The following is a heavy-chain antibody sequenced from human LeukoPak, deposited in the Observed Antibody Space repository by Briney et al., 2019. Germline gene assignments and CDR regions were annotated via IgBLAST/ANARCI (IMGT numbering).Heavy chain of an antibody. D-gene: IGHD3-10*01. V-gene: IGHV3-30*02. CDR3: AKEVTMVRGVIDNWFDP. CDR2: IRYDGSNK. J-gene: IGHJ5*02. CDR1: GFTFSRYG. Sequence: GGSLRLSCAASGFTFSRYGMHWVRQAPGKGLEWVAFIRYDGSNKYYADSVKGRFTISRDNSKNTLYLQMNSLRAEDTAVYYCAKEVTMVRGVIDNWFDPWGQGTLVTVSS.